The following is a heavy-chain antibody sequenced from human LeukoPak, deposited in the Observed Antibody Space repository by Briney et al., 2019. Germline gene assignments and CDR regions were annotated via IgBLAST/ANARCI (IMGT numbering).Heavy chain of an antibody. CDR3: ARDLAGELNHFDY. CDR2: ISGSGGST. D-gene: IGHD1-26*01. CDR1: GFTFSSYG. J-gene: IGHJ4*02. Sequence: GGSLRLSCAASGFTFSSYGMSWVRQAPGKGLEWVSAISGSGGSTYYADSVKGRFTISRDNAKNSLYLQMNSLRAEDTAVYYCARDLAGELNHFDYWGQGTLVTVSS. V-gene: IGHV3-23*01.